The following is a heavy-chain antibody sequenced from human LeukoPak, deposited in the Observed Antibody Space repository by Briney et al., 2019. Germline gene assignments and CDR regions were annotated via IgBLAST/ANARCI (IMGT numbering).Heavy chain of an antibody. CDR2: IYYSGST. CDR3: ARDNYDYVWGSYRYTHYFDY. D-gene: IGHD3-16*02. Sequence: PSETLSLTCTVSGGSISSYYWSWIRQPPGKGLEWIGYIYYSGSTNYNPSLKSRVTISVDTSKNQFSLKLSSVTAADTAVYYCARDNYDYVWGSYRYTHYFDYWGQGTLVTVSS. CDR1: GGSISSYY. V-gene: IGHV4-59*01. J-gene: IGHJ4*02.